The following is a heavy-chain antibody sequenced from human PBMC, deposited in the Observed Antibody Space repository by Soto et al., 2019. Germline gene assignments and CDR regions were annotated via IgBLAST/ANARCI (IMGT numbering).Heavy chain of an antibody. J-gene: IGHJ5*02. D-gene: IGHD4-17*01. CDR1: GGSISSGDYY. CDR2: IYYSGST. V-gene: IGHV4-30-4*01. CDR3: ARDFDYGDYGVWFDP. Sequence: SETLSLTCTVSGGSISSGDYYWSWIRQPPGKGLEWIGYIYYSGSTYYNPSLKSRVTISVDTSKNQFSLKLSSVTAADTAVYYCARDFDYGDYGVWFDPWGQGTLVTVSS.